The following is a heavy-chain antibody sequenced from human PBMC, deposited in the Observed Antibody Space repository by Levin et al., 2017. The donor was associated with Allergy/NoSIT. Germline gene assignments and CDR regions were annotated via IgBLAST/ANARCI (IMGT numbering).Heavy chain of an antibody. Sequence: GESLKISCAASGFPFSSYAMSWVRQAPGKGLEWVSSTSASGSSTYYADSVKGRFTISRDNSKNTVNLQMNSLRAEDTAVYYCAKAGLEGSGYYLALDHWGQGTRVTVSS. V-gene: IGHV3-23*01. CDR1: GFPFSSYA. J-gene: IGHJ4*02. CDR2: TSASGSST. D-gene: IGHD3-22*01. CDR3: AKAGLEGSGYYLALDH.